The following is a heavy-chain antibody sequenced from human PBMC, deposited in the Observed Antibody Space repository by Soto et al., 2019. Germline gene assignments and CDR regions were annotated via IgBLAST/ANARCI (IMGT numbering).Heavy chain of an antibody. CDR3: ARDLIYAGYYYYMVV. Sequence: EVQLVESGGGLVKSGGSLRLSCAASGFTFSSYSMNWVRQAPGKGLEWVSSINYKSHIDYADSVKGRFTISRDNAKNSLYLQMNSLRAEDTAVYFCARDLIYAGYYYYMVVWGIGTTVTVSS. CDR2: INYKSHI. V-gene: IGHV3-21*01. D-gene: IGHD2-21*01. CDR1: GFTFSSYS. J-gene: IGHJ6*03.